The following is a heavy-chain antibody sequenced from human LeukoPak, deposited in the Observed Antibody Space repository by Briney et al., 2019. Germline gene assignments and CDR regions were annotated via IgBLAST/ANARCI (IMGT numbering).Heavy chain of an antibody. CDR3: ARARRDSGFYRIDY. Sequence: SETLSLTCGAYGGSFSGYYWSWIRQPPGKGLEWLGEINHSGSANYNPSPNRRVTISVDTSKNQFSLRLSAVTVADTAVYYCARARRDSGFYRIDYWGQGALVIVSS. CDR2: INHSGSA. J-gene: IGHJ4*02. V-gene: IGHV4-34*01. CDR1: GGSFSGYY. D-gene: IGHD2/OR15-2a*01.